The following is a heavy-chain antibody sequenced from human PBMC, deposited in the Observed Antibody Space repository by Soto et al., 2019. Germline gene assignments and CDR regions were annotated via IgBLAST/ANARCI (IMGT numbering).Heavy chain of an antibody. J-gene: IGHJ5*02. D-gene: IGHD3-10*01. CDR3: ARCGVTMVRGVIGTNWFDP. CDR2: IIPIFGTA. CDR1: GGTFSSYA. Sequence: QVQLVQSGAEVKKPGSSVKVSCKASGGTFSSYAISWVRQAPGQGLEWMGGIIPIFGTANYAQKFQGRVTITADESTSTAYMELSSLRSEDTAVYYCARCGVTMVRGVIGTNWFDPWGQGTLLTVSS. V-gene: IGHV1-69*01.